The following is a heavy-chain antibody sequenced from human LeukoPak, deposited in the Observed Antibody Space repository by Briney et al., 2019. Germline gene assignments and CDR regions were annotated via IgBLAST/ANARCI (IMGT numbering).Heavy chain of an antibody. D-gene: IGHD1-14*01. CDR2: IGPTGSDR. V-gene: IGHV3-21*06. J-gene: IGHJ4*02. CDR1: GLTFSTSG. Sequence: GGSLRLSCTASGLTFSTSGFNWVRQAPGKGLEWVASIGPTGSDRYHADSIKGRFTISRDNANNFLYLQMDSLRAEDTAVYYCATETNGRHYDYWGQGTLLTVSS. CDR3: ATETNGRHYDY.